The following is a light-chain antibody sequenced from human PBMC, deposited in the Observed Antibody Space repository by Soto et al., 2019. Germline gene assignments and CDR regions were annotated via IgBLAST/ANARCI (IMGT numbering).Light chain of an antibody. CDR3: QQYGGSPLT. V-gene: IGKV3-20*01. Sequence: EIVLTQSPGTLSLSPGERATLSCRASQTVNNNYLAWYQQKPGQSPRLLMYGASSRATDIPVRFSGSGSGTDCTITITSLETEDFAVYYCQQYGGSPLTFGPGTQVDLK. J-gene: IGKJ3*01. CDR1: QTVNNNY. CDR2: GAS.